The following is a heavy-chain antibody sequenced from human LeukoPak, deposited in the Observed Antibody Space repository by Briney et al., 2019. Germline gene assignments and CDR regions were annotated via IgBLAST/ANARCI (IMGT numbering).Heavy chain of an antibody. J-gene: IGHJ4*02. CDR3: ARHSSGWRFDY. Sequence: GGSLRLSCAASGFTFSSYIMNWVRQAPGKGLEWVSSISSSSSYIYYADSVKGRFTISRDNAKNSLYLQMNSLRAEDTAVYYCARHSSGWRFDYWGQGTLVTVSS. V-gene: IGHV3-21*01. D-gene: IGHD6-19*01. CDR2: ISSSSSYI. CDR1: GFTFSSYI.